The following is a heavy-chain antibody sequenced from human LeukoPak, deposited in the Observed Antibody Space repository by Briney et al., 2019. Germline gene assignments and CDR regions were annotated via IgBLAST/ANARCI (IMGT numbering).Heavy chain of an antibody. CDR3: ASSRNTAMVLLPFDY. J-gene: IGHJ4*02. Sequence: ASVKVSCKASGYTFTSYGISWVRQAPGQGLEWMGWISAYNGNTNYAQKLQGRVTMTTDTSTSTAYMELRSLRSDDTAVYYCASSRNTAMVLLPFDYWGQGTLVTVSS. CDR2: ISAYNGNT. CDR1: GYTFTSYG. V-gene: IGHV1-18*01. D-gene: IGHD5-18*01.